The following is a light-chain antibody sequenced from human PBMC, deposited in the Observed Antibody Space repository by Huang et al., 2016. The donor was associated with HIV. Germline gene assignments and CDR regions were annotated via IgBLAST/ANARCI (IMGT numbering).Light chain of an antibody. CDR2: GAS. CDR1: QNINKY. Sequence: DIQITQSPSSLSASVGDRVTITCRASQNINKYLNWYQQQPGKAPKLLISGASTLQSGVPSSCSGSGSGTDSTLTISSLQPEDSAVYFCQQSVKTPRTFGQGTKLEI. CDR3: QQSVKTPRT. J-gene: IGKJ2*01. V-gene: IGKV1-39*01.